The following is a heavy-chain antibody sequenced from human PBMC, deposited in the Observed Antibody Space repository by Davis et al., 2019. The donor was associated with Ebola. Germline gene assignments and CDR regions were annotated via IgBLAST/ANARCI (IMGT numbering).Heavy chain of an antibody. Sequence: GESLKISCAASGFTVSSNYMSWVRQAPGKGLEWVSVIYSGGSTYYADSVKGRFTISRDNSKNTLYLQMNSLRAEDTAVYYCARGGYSSGLFDYWGQGTLVTVSS. CDR3: ARGGYSSGLFDY. CDR1: GFTVSSNY. V-gene: IGHV3-66*01. D-gene: IGHD6-19*01. CDR2: IYSGGST. J-gene: IGHJ4*02.